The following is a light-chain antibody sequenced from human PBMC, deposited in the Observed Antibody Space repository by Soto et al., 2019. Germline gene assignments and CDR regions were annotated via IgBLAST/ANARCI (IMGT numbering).Light chain of an antibody. CDR2: GVS. CDR1: QRITANL. J-gene: IGKJ2*01. V-gene: IGKV3-20*01. CDR3: QPFTGTPYT. Sequence: DIVLTQSPGVVSLSPGQRATLSCRASQRITANLLAWYQQRPGQAPRLLIYGVSTRAPGVPDRFSGSGSGTDFTLPISSLEPEDFGVYHCQPFTGTPYTFGQGTRVEIK.